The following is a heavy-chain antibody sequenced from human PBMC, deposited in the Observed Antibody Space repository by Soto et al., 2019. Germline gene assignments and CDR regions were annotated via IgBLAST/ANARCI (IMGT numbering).Heavy chain of an antibody. CDR3: VREGFFTLAF. CDR1: GFNIRDHY. J-gene: IGHJ4*02. CDR2: TRNKGESYTT. Sequence: EVQLVESGGGLVQPGGSLRLSCAASGFNIRDHYMDWVRQAPGKGLEWVGLTRNKGESYTTEHAASVKGRFVISRDDSKKSVYLQMNSLKTEDTAVYYCVREGFFTLAFWGQGTLVTVSS. V-gene: IGHV3-72*01.